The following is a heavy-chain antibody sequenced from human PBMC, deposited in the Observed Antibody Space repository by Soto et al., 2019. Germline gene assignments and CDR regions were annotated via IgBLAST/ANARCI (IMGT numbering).Heavy chain of an antibody. CDR2: ISSSSTYI. CDR1: GFIFSSYG. Sequence: VGSLRLSCATSGFIFSSYGMNWVRQAPGKGLDWVSSISSSSTYIYYADSVKGRFTISRDNPKNSLYLQMNSLRPEDTAVYYCAAVDNSGLFRTSDYWGRGTLVTVSS. V-gene: IGHV3-21*01. D-gene: IGHD1-1*01. J-gene: IGHJ4*02. CDR3: AAVDNSGLFRTSDY.